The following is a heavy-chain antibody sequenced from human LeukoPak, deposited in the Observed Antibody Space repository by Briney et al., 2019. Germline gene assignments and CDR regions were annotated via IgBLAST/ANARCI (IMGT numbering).Heavy chain of an antibody. J-gene: IGHJ4*02. D-gene: IGHD3-10*01. CDR1: GGSISSYY. Sequence: PSETLSLTCTVSGGSISSYYWSWIRQPPGKGLEWIGYIYYSGSTNYNPSLKSRVTISVDTSKNQFSLKLSSVTAADTAVYYCARSPVYGPRYFDYWGQGTLVTVSS. V-gene: IGHV4-59*08. CDR3: ARSPVYGPRYFDY. CDR2: IYYSGST.